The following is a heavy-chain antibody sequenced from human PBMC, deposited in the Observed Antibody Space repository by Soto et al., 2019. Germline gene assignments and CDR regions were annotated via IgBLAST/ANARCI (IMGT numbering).Heavy chain of an antibody. D-gene: IGHD2-2*01. CDR1: GFTFSSYA. CDR2: ISGSGGST. CDR3: AKDLYAVGYCSSTSCYGGKNFDY. J-gene: IGHJ4*02. Sequence: GGSLRLSCAASGFTFSSYAMSWVRQAPGKGLEWVSAISGSGGSTYYADSVKGRFTISRDNSKNTLYRQMNSLRAEDTAVYYCAKDLYAVGYCSSTSCYGGKNFDYWGQGTLVTVSS. V-gene: IGHV3-23*01.